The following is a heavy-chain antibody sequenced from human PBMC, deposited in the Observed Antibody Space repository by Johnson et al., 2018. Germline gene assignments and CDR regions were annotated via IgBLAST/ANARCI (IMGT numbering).Heavy chain of an antibody. CDR2: IRSKANNYAI. Sequence: VQLQESGGGLVQPGGSLKLACAASGFSFSGSPMHWVRQASGKGLEWVGRIRSKANNYAIAYGASVKGRFTISREDSKNTAYLQMNSLKTEDTAVYYCTRSDYSGTYFSWGQGTRVTVSS. J-gene: IGHJ1*01. D-gene: IGHD1-26*01. CDR1: GFSFSGSP. CDR3: TRSDYSGTYFS. V-gene: IGHV3-73*02.